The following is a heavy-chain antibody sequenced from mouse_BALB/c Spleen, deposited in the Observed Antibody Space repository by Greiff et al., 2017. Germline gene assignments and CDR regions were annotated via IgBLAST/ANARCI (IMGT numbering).Heavy chain of an antibody. CDR2: INPSTGYT. CDR1: GYTFTSYW. Sequence: VHLVESGAELAKPGASVKMSCKASGYTFTSYWMHWVKQRPGQGLEWIGYINPSTGYTEYNQKFKDKATLTADKSSSTAYMQLSSLTSEDSAVYYCARSDGNNRGPDYWGQGTTLTVSS. V-gene: IGHV1-7*01. CDR3: ARSDGNNRGPDY. D-gene: IGHD2-1*01. J-gene: IGHJ2*01.